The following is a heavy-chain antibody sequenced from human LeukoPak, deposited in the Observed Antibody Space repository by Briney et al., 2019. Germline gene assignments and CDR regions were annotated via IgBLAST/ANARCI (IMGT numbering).Heavy chain of an antibody. J-gene: IGHJ6*02. CDR3: ARGGGLDV. CDR2: IDHNGNVN. Sequence: GGSLKLSCAASGFTFSSYWMNWARQAPGKGLEWVASIDHNGNVNYYVDSVKGRFTISRDNAKNSLYLQMSNLRAEDTAVYFCARGGGLDVWGQGATVTVSS. V-gene: IGHV3-7*03. CDR1: GFTFSSYW. D-gene: IGHD3-16*01.